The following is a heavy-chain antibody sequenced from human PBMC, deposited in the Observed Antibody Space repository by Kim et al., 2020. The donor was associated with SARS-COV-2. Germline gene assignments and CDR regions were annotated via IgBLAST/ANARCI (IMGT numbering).Heavy chain of an antibody. CDR3: ARPTGPSIAAAGHAFDI. D-gene: IGHD6-13*01. Sequence: VKGPFTISRDNSKNALYLQMNSLRAEDAAVYYCARPTGPSIAAAGHAFDIWGQGTMVTVSS. J-gene: IGHJ3*02. V-gene: IGHV3-30*01.